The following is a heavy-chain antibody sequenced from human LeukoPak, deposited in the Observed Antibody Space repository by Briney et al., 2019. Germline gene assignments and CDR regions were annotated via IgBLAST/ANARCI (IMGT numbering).Heavy chain of an antibody. CDR3: AREGIAARRGSYYYYYYMDV. Sequence: GGSLRLSCAASGFTFSSFGMHWVRQAPGKGLEWVAVIWYDGSNKYYADSVKGRFTISRDNSKNTLYLQMNSLRAEDTAVYYCAREGIAARRGSYYYYYYMDVWGKGTTVTVSS. CDR1: GFTFSSFG. CDR2: IWYDGSNK. J-gene: IGHJ6*03. V-gene: IGHV3-33*01. D-gene: IGHD6-6*01.